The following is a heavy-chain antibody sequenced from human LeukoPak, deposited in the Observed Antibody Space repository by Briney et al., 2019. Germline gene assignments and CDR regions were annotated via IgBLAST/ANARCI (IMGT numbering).Heavy chain of an antibody. CDR3: AKGYSSGWDWFDP. CDR1: GGSISSYY. D-gene: IGHD6-19*01. Sequence: SETLSLTCTVSGGSISSYYWSWIRQPPGKGLEWIGYIYYSGSTNYNPSLKSRVTISVDTSKNQFSLKLNSVTAADTAVYYCAKGYSSGWDWFDPWSQGTLVTVSS. CDR2: IYYSGST. J-gene: IGHJ5*02. V-gene: IGHV4-59*08.